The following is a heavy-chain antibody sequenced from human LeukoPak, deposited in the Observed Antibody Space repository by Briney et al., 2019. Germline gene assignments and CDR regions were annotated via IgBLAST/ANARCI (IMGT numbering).Heavy chain of an antibody. J-gene: IGHJ3*02. Sequence: SETLSLTCTVSGGSISSGGYYWSWIRQHPGKGLEWIGYIYYSGSTYYNPSLKSRVTISVDTSKNQFSLKLSSVTAADTAVYYCARVTYYYGSGSYPNIWGQGTMVTVSS. CDR2: IYYSGST. CDR1: GGSISSGGYY. CDR3: ARVTYYYGSGSYPNI. V-gene: IGHV4-31*03. D-gene: IGHD3-10*01.